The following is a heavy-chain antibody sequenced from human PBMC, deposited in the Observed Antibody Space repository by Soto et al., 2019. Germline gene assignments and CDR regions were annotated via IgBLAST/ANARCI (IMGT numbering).Heavy chain of an antibody. CDR1: GGSISSYY. D-gene: IGHD6-19*01. V-gene: IGHV4-59*01. CDR3: ARVGSAVAGIWSGSPFWFDP. Sequence: SETLSLTCTVSGGSISSYYWSWIRQPPGKGLEWIGYIYYSGSTNYNPSLKSRVTISVDTSKNQFSLKLSSVTAADTAVYYCARVGSAVAGIWSGSPFWFDPWGHGTLVTVSS. CDR2: IYYSGST. J-gene: IGHJ5*02.